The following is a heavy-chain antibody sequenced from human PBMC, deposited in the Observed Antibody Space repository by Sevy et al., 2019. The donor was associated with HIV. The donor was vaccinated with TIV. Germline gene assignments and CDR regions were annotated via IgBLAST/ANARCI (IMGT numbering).Heavy chain of an antibody. J-gene: IGHJ4*02. Sequence: ASVKVSCKASGYTFTNYYIHWMRQAPGQGIEWMGIINPSGGSTSYAQKFQDRVTMTRDTSTSTVYMELSSLRSEDTAVYYCARDSTVITVFQYWGQGTLVTVSS. CDR1: GYTFTNYY. V-gene: IGHV1-46*01. D-gene: IGHD1-20*01. CDR2: INPSGGST. CDR3: ARDSTVITVFQY.